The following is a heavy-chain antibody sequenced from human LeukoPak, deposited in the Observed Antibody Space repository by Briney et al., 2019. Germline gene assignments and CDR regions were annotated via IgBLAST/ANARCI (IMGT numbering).Heavy chain of an antibody. CDR2: ISPDGRNI. Sequence: GGSLRLSCAASGFTLSDYWMNWVRQAPGKGPVWVSHISPDGRNIAYADSVRGRFTISRDSAKSTLYLQMNSLRAGDTAVYYCVRDGGGSTPYDCWGQGTLVTVSS. CDR1: GFTLSDYW. D-gene: IGHD2-15*01. V-gene: IGHV3-74*01. J-gene: IGHJ4*02. CDR3: VRDGGGSTPYDC.